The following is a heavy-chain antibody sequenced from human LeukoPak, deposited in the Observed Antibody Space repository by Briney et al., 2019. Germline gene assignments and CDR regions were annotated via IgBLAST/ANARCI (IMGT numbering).Heavy chain of an antibody. J-gene: IGHJ4*02. CDR2: ISAYSGYT. CDR3: ARDAVSTTTAGGIDY. Sequence: ASVKVSCKASGYTFTNYGISWVRQAPGQGREGMGWISAYSGYTHYAQKIQGRVTVTTEASTTTAYMELRSLTSYATAVYYCARDAVSTTTAGGIDYWGQGTLVTVSS. CDR1: GYTFTNYG. D-gene: IGHD5/OR15-5a*01. V-gene: IGHV1-18*01.